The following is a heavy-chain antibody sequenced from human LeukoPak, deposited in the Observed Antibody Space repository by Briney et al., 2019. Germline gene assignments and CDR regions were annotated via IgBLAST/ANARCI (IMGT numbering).Heavy chain of an antibody. V-gene: IGHV1-69*05. CDR3: ARVGLLRFLEWSLDY. D-gene: IGHD3-3*01. Sequence: SVNVSCKASGGSFSSYAISWVRQAAGQGLERMGGIIPIFGTANYAQKFQGRVTITTDESTSTAYMELSSLRSEDTAVYYCARVGLLRFLEWSLDYWGQGTLVTVSS. CDR1: GGSFSSYA. J-gene: IGHJ4*02. CDR2: IIPIFGTA.